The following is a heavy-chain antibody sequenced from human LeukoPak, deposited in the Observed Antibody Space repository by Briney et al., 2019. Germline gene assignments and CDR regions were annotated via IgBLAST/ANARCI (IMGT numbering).Heavy chain of an antibody. CDR3: ARQSIAVAGATFDS. J-gene: IGHJ4*02. CDR2: ISSSSSYI. CDR1: GFTFSSYS. V-gene: IGHV3-21*01. D-gene: IGHD6-19*01. Sequence: GGSLRLSCAASGFTFSSYSMNWVRQAPGKGLEWVSSISSSSSYIYYADSVKGRFTISRDNAKNSLYLQMNSLRAEDTAVYYCARQSIAVAGATFDSWGQGTLVTVSS.